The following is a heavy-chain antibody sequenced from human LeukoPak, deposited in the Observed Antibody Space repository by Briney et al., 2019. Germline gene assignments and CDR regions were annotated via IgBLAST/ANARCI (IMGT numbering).Heavy chain of an antibody. V-gene: IGHV3-21*01. Sequence: GGSLRLSCIASGFTFSSYGMSWVRQAPGKGLEWVSSISGSGSYIHYADSLKGRFTISRDNAKNSLYLQMNSLRAEDTAVYYCARGQQLVPGRLDYFDYWGQGTLVTVSS. CDR3: ARGQQLVPGRLDYFDY. CDR1: GFTFSSYG. D-gene: IGHD6-13*01. CDR2: ISGSGSYI. J-gene: IGHJ4*02.